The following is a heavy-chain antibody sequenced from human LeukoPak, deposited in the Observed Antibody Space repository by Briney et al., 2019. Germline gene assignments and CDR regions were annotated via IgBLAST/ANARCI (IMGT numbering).Heavy chain of an antibody. D-gene: IGHD3-10*01. J-gene: IGHJ3*02. CDR1: GYTFTSYD. CDR3: ARVGRKSRHAFDI. CDR2: MNPNSGNT. V-gene: IGHV1-8*01. Sequence: ASVKVSRKASGYTFTSYDINWVRQATGQGLEWMGWMNPNSGNTGYAQKFQGRVTMTRNTSISTAYTELSSLRSEDTAVYYCARVGRKSRHAFDIWGQGTMVTVSS.